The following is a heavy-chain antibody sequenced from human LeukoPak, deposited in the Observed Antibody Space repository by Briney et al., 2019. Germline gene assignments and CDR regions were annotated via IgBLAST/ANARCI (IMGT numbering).Heavy chain of an antibody. Sequence: PSETLSLTCTVSGDSINYWSWIRQTPGKELEWIGYISASGNTNYNPSLKSRVTIAIDTSKTLFSVRLNSVTAADTGVYYCARHPPRSYHSADAFDVWGQGAIVTVSS. CDR1: GDSINY. CDR3: ARHPPRSYHSADAFDV. J-gene: IGHJ3*01. V-gene: IGHV4-4*09. D-gene: IGHD3-16*02. CDR2: ISASGNT.